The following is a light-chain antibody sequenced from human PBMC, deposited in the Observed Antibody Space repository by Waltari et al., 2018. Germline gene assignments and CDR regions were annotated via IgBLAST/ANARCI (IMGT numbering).Light chain of an antibody. V-gene: IGLV1-47*01. J-gene: IGLJ3*02. CDR1: SSHIGSNY. CDR2: RNN. Sequence: HSVLTQPPSASATPGQWVTISCSGRSSHIGSNYLSWYRQLPGTAPKLLIYRNNQRPSGVPDRFSGSKSGTSASLAISGLRSEDEADYSCAAWDDSLSGHWVFGGGTKLTVL. CDR3: AAWDDSLSGHWV.